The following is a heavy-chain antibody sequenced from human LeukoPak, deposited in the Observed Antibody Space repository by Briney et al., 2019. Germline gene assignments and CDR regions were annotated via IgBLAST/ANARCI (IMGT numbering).Heavy chain of an antibody. CDR2: IYHSGST. D-gene: IGHD1-26*01. Sequence: SGTLSLTCAVSGGSISSSNWWSWVRQPPGKGLEWIGEIYHSGSTNYNPSLKSRVTISVDKSKNQFSLKLSSVTAADTAVYYRARTVGAGPSAIDYWGQGTLVTVSS. J-gene: IGHJ4*02. V-gene: IGHV4-4*02. CDR1: GGSISSSNW. CDR3: ARTVGAGPSAIDY.